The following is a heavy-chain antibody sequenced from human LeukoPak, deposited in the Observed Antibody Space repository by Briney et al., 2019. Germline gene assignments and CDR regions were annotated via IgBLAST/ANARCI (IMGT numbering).Heavy chain of an antibody. CDR2: IYYSGST. D-gene: IGHD3-16*02. CDR3: ARVYYDYVWGSYRFDY. V-gene: IGHV4-39*07. J-gene: IGHJ4*02. CDR1: GGSISSSSYY. Sequence: PSETLSLTCTVSGGSISSSSYYWGWIRQPPGKGLEWIGSIYYSGSTYYNPSLKSRVAISVDTSKNQFSLKLSSVTAADTAVYYCARVYYDYVWGSYRFDYWGQGTLVTVSS.